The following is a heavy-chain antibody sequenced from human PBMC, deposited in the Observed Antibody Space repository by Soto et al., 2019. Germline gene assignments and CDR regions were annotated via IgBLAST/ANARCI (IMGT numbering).Heavy chain of an antibody. V-gene: IGHV3-53*01. Sequence: GGSLRLSCAASGFTVSSNYMSWVRQAPGKGLEWVSVIYSGGSTYYADSVKGRFTISRDNSKNTLYLQMNSLRAEDTAVYYCARDHSSSPFDYWGQGTLVTVSS. D-gene: IGHD6-13*01. CDR3: ARDHSSSPFDY. J-gene: IGHJ4*02. CDR1: GFTVSSNY. CDR2: IYSGGST.